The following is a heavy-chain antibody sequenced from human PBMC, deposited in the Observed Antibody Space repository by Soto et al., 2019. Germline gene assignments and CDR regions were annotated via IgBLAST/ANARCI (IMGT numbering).Heavy chain of an antibody. CDR3: AKDPQRKITMVRGVIIRGSNWFDP. D-gene: IGHD3-10*01. J-gene: IGHJ5*02. CDR1: GFTFSSYA. V-gene: IGHV3-23*01. Sequence: GGSLRLSCAASGFTFSSYAMSWVRQALGKGLEWVSAISGSGGSTYYADSVKGRFTISRDNSKNTLYLQMNSLRAEDTAVYYCAKDPQRKITMVRGVIIRGSNWFDPWGQGTLVTVSS. CDR2: ISGSGGST.